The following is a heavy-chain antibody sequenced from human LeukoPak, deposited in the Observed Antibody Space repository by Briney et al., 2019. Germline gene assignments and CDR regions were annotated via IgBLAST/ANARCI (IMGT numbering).Heavy chain of an antibody. CDR3: ARDGVGSYDGSGYDYFQY. Sequence: ASVKVSCKASGYTFTGYYMHWVRQAPGQGLEWMGWINPKGGGTNYAQKFQGRVTMTRDTSISTAYMELSRLRSDDTAVYSCARDGVGSYDGSGYDYFQYWGQGTLVTVSS. J-gene: IGHJ1*01. CDR1: GYTFTGYY. D-gene: IGHD3-22*01. CDR2: INPKGGGT. V-gene: IGHV1-2*02.